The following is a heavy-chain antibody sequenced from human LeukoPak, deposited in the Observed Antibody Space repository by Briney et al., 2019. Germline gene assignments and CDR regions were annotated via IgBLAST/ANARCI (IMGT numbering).Heavy chain of an antibody. CDR3: AKDQYGEAFDI. Sequence: PGGSLRLSCAASGFTFSSYSMNWVRQAPGKGLEWVSPISSSSSYIYYADSVKGRFTISRDNSKNTLYLQMNSLRAEDTAVYYCAKDQYGEAFDIWGPGTMVTVSS. D-gene: IGHD4-17*01. V-gene: IGHV3-21*04. J-gene: IGHJ3*02. CDR2: ISSSSSYI. CDR1: GFTFSSYS.